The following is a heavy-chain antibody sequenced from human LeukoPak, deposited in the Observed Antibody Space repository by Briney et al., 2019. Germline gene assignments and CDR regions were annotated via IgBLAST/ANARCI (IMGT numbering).Heavy chain of an antibody. CDR1: GGSISSSSYY. V-gene: IGHV4-39*07. Sequence: PSETLSLTCTVSGGSISSSSYYWGWIRQPPGKGLEWIGSIYYSGSTYYNPSLKSRVTISVDTSKNQFSLKLSSVTAADTAVYYCAREGMVGASGTYYFDYWGQGTLVTVSS. J-gene: IGHJ4*02. CDR2: IYYSGST. D-gene: IGHD1-26*01. CDR3: AREGMVGASGTYYFDY.